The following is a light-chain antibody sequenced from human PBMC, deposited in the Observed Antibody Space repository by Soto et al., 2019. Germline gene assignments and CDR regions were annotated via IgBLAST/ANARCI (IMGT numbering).Light chain of an antibody. CDR1: QSVSIH. CDR2: DAS. V-gene: IGKV3-11*01. CDR3: QQHISWPLT. Sequence: ETVMTQSPGTLSVSLGERATLSCRASQSVSIHLAWYQQKPGQAPRLLIYDASNRATGIPTRFSGSGSGTDFTLTISNLEPEDFAVYYCQQHISWPLTFGGGTKVDIK. J-gene: IGKJ4*01.